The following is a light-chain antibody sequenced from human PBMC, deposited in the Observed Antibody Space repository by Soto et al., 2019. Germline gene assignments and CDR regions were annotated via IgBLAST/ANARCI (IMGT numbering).Light chain of an antibody. CDR3: QQYYSSLTWT. V-gene: IGKV4-1*01. CDR1: QSVLYSSNNKNY. CDR2: WAS. J-gene: IGKJ1*01. Sequence: DIVMTQSPDSLAVSLGERATINCKSSQSVLYSSNNKNYLAWYQQKPGQPPKLLIYWASFRESGVPDRFSGSGSGTDFTLTISSLQAEDVAVYYCQQYYSSLTWTFGQGTKVEIK.